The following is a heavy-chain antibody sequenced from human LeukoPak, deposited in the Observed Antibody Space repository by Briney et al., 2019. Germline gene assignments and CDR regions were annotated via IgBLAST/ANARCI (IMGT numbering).Heavy chain of an antibody. CDR2: ISYDGSNK. V-gene: IGHV3-30*18. Sequence: GGSLRLSCAASGFTFSSYGMHWVRQAPGKGLEWVAVISYDGSNKYYADSVKGRFTISRDNSKNTLYLQMNSLRAEDTAVYYCAKENVGATDYWGQGALVTVSS. CDR3: AKENVGATDY. D-gene: IGHD1-26*01. CDR1: GFTFSSYG. J-gene: IGHJ4*02.